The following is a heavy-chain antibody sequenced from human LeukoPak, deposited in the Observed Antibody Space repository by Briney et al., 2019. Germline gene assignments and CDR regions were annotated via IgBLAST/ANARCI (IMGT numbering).Heavy chain of an antibody. CDR3: AKEIASDFGGAVDY. Sequence: GGSLRLSCAASGFTFSSYAMSWVRQAPGKGLEWVSGISDSGGTTYYADSVKGRFTISRDSSRNTLYLRINNQRAEDTAVYYCAKEIASDFGGAVDYWGQGTLVTVSS. CDR1: GFTFSSYA. CDR2: ISDSGGTT. D-gene: IGHD6-13*01. J-gene: IGHJ4*02. V-gene: IGHV3-23*01.